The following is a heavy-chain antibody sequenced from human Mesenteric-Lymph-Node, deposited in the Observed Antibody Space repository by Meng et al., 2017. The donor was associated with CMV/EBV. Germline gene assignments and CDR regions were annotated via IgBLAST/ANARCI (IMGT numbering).Heavy chain of an antibody. J-gene: IGHJ4*02. CDR3: ARGLAVDNY. Sequence: VSCKASGYSFPGYYIHWVRQAPGQGLEWMGWINPKSGTTNYAEKFLGRVTMTRDTSLYTAYMELTRLKSDDTAVYYCARGLAVDNYWGQGTLVTVSS. CDR1: GYSFPGYY. V-gene: IGHV1-2*02. CDR2: INPKSGTT. D-gene: IGHD3-9*01.